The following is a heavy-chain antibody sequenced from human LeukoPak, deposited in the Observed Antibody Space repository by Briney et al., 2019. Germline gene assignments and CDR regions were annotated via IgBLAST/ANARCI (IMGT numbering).Heavy chain of an antibody. J-gene: IGHJ3*02. V-gene: IGHV4-39*07. CDR2: IYYSGST. Sequence: KPSETLSLTCTVSGGSISSSSYYWGWIRQPPGKGLEWIGSIYYSGSTYYNTSLKSRVTISVDTSKNQFSLKLSSVTAADTAVYYCAQILPALVPAATGDAFDIWGQGTMVTVSS. D-gene: IGHD2-2*01. CDR3: AQILPALVPAATGDAFDI. CDR1: GGSISSSSYY.